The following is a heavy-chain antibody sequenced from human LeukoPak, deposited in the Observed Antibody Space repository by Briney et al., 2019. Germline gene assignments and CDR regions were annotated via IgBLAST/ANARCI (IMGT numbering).Heavy chain of an antibody. Sequence: ASVKVSCKASGYTFTGYYMHWVRQAPGQGLEWMGWINPNSGGTNYAQKFQGWVTMTWDTSISTAYMELSRLRSDDTAVYYCARDLGYSSGVSDYWGQGTLVTVSS. CDR2: INPNSGGT. J-gene: IGHJ4*02. V-gene: IGHV1-2*04. CDR3: ARDLGYSSGVSDY. CDR1: GYTFTGYY. D-gene: IGHD6-19*01.